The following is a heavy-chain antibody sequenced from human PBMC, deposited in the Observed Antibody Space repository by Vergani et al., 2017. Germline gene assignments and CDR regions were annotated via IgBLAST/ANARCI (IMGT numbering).Heavy chain of an antibody. CDR2: IYYSGGT. Sequence: QVQLQESGPGLVKPSETLSLTCTVSGGSISSGSYYWSWIRQPAGKGLEWIGYIYYSGGTNYNPSLKSRVNISVDTSKNQFSLKLGSVTAADTAVYYCARVLYSSGSGSYDGAGWFDPWGQGTLITVSS. J-gene: IGHJ5*02. D-gene: IGHD3-10*01. V-gene: IGHV4-61*10. CDR3: ARVLYSSGSGSYDGAGWFDP. CDR1: GGSISSGSYY.